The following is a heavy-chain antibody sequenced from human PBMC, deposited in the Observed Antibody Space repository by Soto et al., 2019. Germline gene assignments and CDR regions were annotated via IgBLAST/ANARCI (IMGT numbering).Heavy chain of an antibody. J-gene: IGHJ5*02. CDR3: ARSKITIFGVGPGGFDP. CDR2: INHSGST. V-gene: IGHV4-34*01. D-gene: IGHD3-3*01. CDR1: CGSFSGYY. Sequence: SETLSLTCAVYCGSFSGYYWSWIRQPPGRGLEWIGEINHSGSTNYNPSLKSRVTISVDTSKNQFSLKLSSVTAADTAVYYCARSKITIFGVGPGGFDPWGQGTLVTVSS.